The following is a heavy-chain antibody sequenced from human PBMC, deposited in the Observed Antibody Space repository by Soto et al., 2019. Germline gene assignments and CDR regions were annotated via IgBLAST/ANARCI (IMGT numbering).Heavy chain of an antibody. CDR1: GFTFSSYG. CDR3: AKTLISKDFWRAYWVHH. CDR2: ISYDGSNK. Sequence: PGGSLRLACAASGFTFSSYGMHWVRQAPGKGLEWVAVISYDGSNKYYADSVKGRFTISRDNSKNTLYLQMNSLRAEDTAVYYCAKTLISKDFWRAYWVHHWGHGTLFSVPS. D-gene: IGHD3-3*01. J-gene: IGHJ1*01. V-gene: IGHV3-30*18.